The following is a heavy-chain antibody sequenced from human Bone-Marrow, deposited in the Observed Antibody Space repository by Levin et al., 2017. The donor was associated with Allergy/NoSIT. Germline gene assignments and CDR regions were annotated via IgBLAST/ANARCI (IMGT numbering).Heavy chain of an antibody. J-gene: IGHJ6*02. CDR1: GGSVTSDY. D-gene: IGHD3-22*01. Sequence: TSSETLSLTCSVSGGSVTSDYWSWVRQPPGKGLEWIGHINYSGYSNYNPSLKSRLTIALDTSKNLLSLELRSVTAADTGVYYCAREDSSGYDADRYYNFGLDVWGQGTTVIVS. CDR2: INYSGYS. CDR3: AREDSSGYDADRYYNFGLDV. V-gene: IGHV4-59*02.